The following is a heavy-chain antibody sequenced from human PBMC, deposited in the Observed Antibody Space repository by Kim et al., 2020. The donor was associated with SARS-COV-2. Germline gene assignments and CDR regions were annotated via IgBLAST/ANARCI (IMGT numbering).Heavy chain of an antibody. D-gene: IGHD4-4*01. V-gene: IGHV5-51*01. CDR2: IYPGDSDT. CDR1: GYSFTSYW. CDR3: ARVPGGLQFGYYYYGMDV. J-gene: IGHJ6*02. Sequence: GESLKISCKGSGYSFTSYWIGWVRQMPGKGLEWMGIIYPGDSDTRYSPSFQGQVTISADKSISTAYLQWSSLKASDTAMYYCARVPGGLQFGYYYYGMDVWGQGTTVTVSS.